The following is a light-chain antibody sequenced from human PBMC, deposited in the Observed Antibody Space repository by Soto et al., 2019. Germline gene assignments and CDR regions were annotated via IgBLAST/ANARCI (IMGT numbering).Light chain of an antibody. V-gene: IGKV1-33*01. CDR1: QDINIY. CDR2: DAS. CDR3: QQYDILPIT. Sequence: DIPVTQPPSSLFGYVGDRVTITCQATQDINIYLNWYQQKPGKAPNLLIYDASNLEIGVPSRFSGSGSGTHFTFTISSLQTEDIGTYYCQQYDILPITFGRGTRLDIK. J-gene: IGKJ5*01.